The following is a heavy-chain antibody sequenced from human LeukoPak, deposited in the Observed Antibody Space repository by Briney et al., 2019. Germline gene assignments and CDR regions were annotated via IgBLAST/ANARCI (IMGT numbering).Heavy chain of an antibody. Sequence: PGGSLRLSCAASGFIFRGHAMNWVRQAPGKGLEWVSTVSGSGSATYYADSVKGRFTISRDNSKNTLYLHMNSLRAEDTAIYFCAKDQNGYNKPADYWGQGTLVTVSS. J-gene: IGHJ4*02. CDR2: VSGSGSAT. V-gene: IGHV3-23*01. D-gene: IGHD3-10*01. CDR3: AKDQNGYNKPADY. CDR1: GFIFRGHA.